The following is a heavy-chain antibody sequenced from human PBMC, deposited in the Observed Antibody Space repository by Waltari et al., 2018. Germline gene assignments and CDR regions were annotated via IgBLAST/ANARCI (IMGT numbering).Heavy chain of an antibody. CDR1: GGSISSSSYY. J-gene: IGHJ4*02. V-gene: IGHV4-39*07. CDR3: ARQYSSLVLRVGYYFDY. CDR2: IYYSGST. Sequence: QLQLQESGPGLVKPSATLSLTCTVSGGSISSSSYYWGWIRQPPGKGLEWIGSIYYSGSTYYNPSLKSRVTISVDTSKNQFSLKLSSVTAADTAVYYCARQYSSLVLRVGYYFDYWGQGTLVTVSS. D-gene: IGHD6-19*01.